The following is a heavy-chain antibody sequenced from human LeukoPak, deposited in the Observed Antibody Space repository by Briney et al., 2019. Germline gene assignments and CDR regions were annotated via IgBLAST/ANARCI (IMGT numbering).Heavy chain of an antibody. J-gene: IGHJ4*02. CDR3: ARGDSGSYYLGGVDY. CDR2: IIPIFGTA. Sequence: GASVKVSCKASGGTFSSYAISWVRQAPGQGLEWMGGIIPIFGTANYAQKFQGRVTITADESTSTAYMELSSLRSEDTAVYYCARGDSGSYYLGGVDYWGQGTLVTVSS. CDR1: GGTFSSYA. D-gene: IGHD1-26*01. V-gene: IGHV1-69*13.